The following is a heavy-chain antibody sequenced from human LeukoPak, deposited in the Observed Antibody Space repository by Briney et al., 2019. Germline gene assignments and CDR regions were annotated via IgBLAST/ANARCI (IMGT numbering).Heavy chain of an antibody. Sequence: GGSLRLSCAASGFTFSRYAMNWVRQAPGKGLEWVSSISSTGIHLGYADSVKGRFSISRDNAKNSLYLHLNSLRAGDTAVYYCAREMSGSGKNYWGQGTLVAVSS. J-gene: IGHJ4*02. D-gene: IGHD3-10*01. V-gene: IGHV3-21*01. CDR2: ISSTGIHL. CDR3: AREMSGSGKNY. CDR1: GFTFSRYA.